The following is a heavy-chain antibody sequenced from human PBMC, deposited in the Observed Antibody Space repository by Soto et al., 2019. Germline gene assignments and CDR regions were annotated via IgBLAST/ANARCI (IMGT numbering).Heavy chain of an antibody. V-gene: IGHV3-11*06. J-gene: IGHJ6*02. Sequence: QVQLVESGGGLVKPGGSLRLSCAASGFIFSDYYMSWIRQAPGKGLEWVSFISSRSNYTNYADSVKGRFTISRDNAKNSLYLPKNRLRGEDTAVYYCASNLPMDTSLVGYECGMAVWGQGTTVTVSS. CDR3: ASNLPMDTSLVGYECGMAV. CDR1: GFIFSDYY. CDR2: ISSRSNYT. D-gene: IGHD5-12*01.